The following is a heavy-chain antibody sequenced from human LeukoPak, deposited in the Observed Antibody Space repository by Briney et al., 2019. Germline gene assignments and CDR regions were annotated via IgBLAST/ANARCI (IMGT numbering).Heavy chain of an antibody. CDR1: GFTFDDYA. V-gene: IGHV3-9*01. CDR2: ISWNSGSI. Sequence: SGGSLRLSCAASGFTFDDYAMHWVRQAPGKGLEWVSGISWNSGSIGYADSVKGRFTISRDNAKNSLYLQMNSLRAEDTALYYCARARFCTSCPRGGYGMDVWGQGTTVTVSS. D-gene: IGHD2-2*01. J-gene: IGHJ6*02. CDR3: ARARFCTSCPRGGYGMDV.